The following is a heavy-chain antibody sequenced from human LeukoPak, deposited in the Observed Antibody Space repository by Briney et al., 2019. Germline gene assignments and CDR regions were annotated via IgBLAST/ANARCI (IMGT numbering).Heavy chain of an antibody. J-gene: IGHJ5*02. V-gene: IGHV4-39*01. D-gene: IGHD3-10*01. CDR3: ARHYSGSSNWFDP. CDR2: IYYSGST. Sequence: SETLSLTCTVSGGSISSSSYYWGWIRQPPGKGLEWIGSIYYSGSTYYNPSHKSRVTISVDTSKNQFSLKLSSVTAADTAVYYCARHYSGSSNWFDPWGQGTLVTVSS. CDR1: GGSISSSSYY.